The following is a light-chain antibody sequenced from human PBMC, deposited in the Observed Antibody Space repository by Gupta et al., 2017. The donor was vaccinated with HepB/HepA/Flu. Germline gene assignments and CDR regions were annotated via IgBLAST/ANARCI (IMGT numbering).Light chain of an antibody. Sequence: QSALTQPPSASGSLGQSVTISCTGTSSDVGGYNFVSWYQQHTDKAPRLLMFEVNRRPAGVPDRFSGSKSGNTASLTVSGLQPDDEADYYCSSYARSDNVLFGGGTKVTVL. CDR1: SSDVGGYNF. CDR3: SSYARSDNVL. V-gene: IGLV2-8*01. J-gene: IGLJ2*01. CDR2: EVN.